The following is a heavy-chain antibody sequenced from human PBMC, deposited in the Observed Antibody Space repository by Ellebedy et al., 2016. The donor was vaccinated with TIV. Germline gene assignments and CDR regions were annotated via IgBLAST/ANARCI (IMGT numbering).Heavy chain of an antibody. J-gene: IGHJ6*02. CDR1: GYTFTGFY. V-gene: IGHV1-2*02. D-gene: IGHD1-26*01. Sequence: AASVKVSCKASGYTFTGFYLHWVRQAPGQGLEWLGWINPNNGATICSQKFQGRVTLTRDTSTSTAYMELASLRPDDTAVYFCARGWAMWGQGTTVTVSS. CDR3: ARGWAM. CDR2: INPNNGAT.